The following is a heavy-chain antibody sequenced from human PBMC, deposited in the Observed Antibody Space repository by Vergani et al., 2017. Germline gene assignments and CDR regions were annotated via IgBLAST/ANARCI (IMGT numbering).Heavy chain of an antibody. CDR3: ARHGRDLTHQLRYFDWLLPTDY. CDR2: INPNSGGT. V-gene: IGHV1-2*02. J-gene: IGHJ4*02. Sequence: QVQLVQSGAEVKKPGASVKVSCKASGYTFTGYYMHWVRQAPGQGLEWMGWINPNSGGTNYAQKFQGRVTMTRDTSISTAYMELSRLRSDDTAVYYCARHGRDLTHQLRYFDWLLPTDYWGQGTLVTVSS. D-gene: IGHD3-9*01. CDR1: GYTFTGYY.